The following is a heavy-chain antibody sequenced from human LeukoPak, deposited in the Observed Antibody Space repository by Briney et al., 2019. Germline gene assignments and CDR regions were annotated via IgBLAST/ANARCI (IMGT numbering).Heavy chain of an antibody. Sequence: PSETLSLTCTVSGDSFIGSYWSWIRQAPGQGLEWIGYIYYPVDTNYNPSLQSRVTISVDISKKQFSLRLTSVTAADTAVYYCARGRYYDSSGYNPTYYFDYWGQGILVTVSS. CDR2: IYYPVDT. D-gene: IGHD3-22*01. CDR3: ARGRYYDSSGYNPTYYFDY. V-gene: IGHV4-59*01. J-gene: IGHJ4*02. CDR1: GDSFIGSY.